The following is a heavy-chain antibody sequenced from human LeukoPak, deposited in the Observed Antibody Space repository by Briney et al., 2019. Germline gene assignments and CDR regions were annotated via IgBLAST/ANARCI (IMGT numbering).Heavy chain of an antibody. Sequence: GGSLRLSCVASGFSFSDYGMHWVRQAPGKGLEWMTVISYDGITKKYADSVQGRFTISRDNSKNTVQLEMNSLRVEDTAVYYCARDFTGYSDIWGQGTLVTVSS. CDR1: GFSFSDYG. V-gene: IGHV3-30*03. CDR3: ARDFTGYSDI. J-gene: IGHJ4*02. D-gene: IGHD5-12*01. CDR2: ISYDGITK.